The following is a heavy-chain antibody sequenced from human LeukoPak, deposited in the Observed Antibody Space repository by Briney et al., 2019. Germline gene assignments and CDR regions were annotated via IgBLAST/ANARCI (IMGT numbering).Heavy chain of an antibody. CDR2: IYSGGST. CDR1: GFTVSSNY. V-gene: IGHV3-53*04. J-gene: IGHJ4*02. CDR3: ARVHYYYDSSGLDY. D-gene: IGHD3-22*01. Sequence: GGSLRLSCAASGFTVSSNYMSWVRQAPGKGLEWVSVIYSGGSTYYADSVKGRFTISRHNSKNTLYLQMNSLRAEDTAVYCCARVHYYYDSSGLDYWGQGTLVTVSS.